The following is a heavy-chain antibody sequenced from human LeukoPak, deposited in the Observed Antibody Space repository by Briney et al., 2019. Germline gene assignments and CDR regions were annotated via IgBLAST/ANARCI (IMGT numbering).Heavy chain of an antibody. CDR1: GYTFTDYY. CDR3: ARDDSSNWSADFDY. Sequence: ASVKVSCKASGYTFTDYYIQWVRQATGQGLEWMGWSNPNSGGTIYAQKFQGRVTMTRDTSISTAYMELSSLRSDDTAVYYCARDDSSNWSADFDYWGQGTLVTVSS. V-gene: IGHV1-2*02. CDR2: SNPNSGGT. D-gene: IGHD6-13*01. J-gene: IGHJ4*02.